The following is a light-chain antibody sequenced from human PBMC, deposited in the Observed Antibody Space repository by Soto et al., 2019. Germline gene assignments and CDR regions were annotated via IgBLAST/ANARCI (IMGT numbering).Light chain of an antibody. Sequence: EIVLTQSPGSLSLSPGERATLSCRASQSVSSTFFAWYQQRPGQAPRLLMYGASSRATGIPERFRGSGSGTDFPLTISRLEPEDFAVYYCQQFDSSVTFGQGTKVEIK. CDR3: QQFDSSVT. CDR2: GAS. V-gene: IGKV3-20*01. J-gene: IGKJ1*01. CDR1: QSVSSTF.